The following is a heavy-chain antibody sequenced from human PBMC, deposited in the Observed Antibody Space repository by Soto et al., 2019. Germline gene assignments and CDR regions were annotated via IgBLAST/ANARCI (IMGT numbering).Heavy chain of an antibody. D-gene: IGHD3-16*02. V-gene: IGHV4-31*03. Sequence: QVQLQESGPGLVKPSQTLSLTCTVSGGSISSGGYYWSWIRQHPGKGLEWIGYIYYSGSTYYNPSLKSRVTISVDTSKNQFSLKLSSVTAADTAMYYCARGSQYYDYIWGSYRTNWFDPWGQGTLVTVSS. J-gene: IGHJ5*02. CDR3: ARGSQYYDYIWGSYRTNWFDP. CDR2: IYYSGST. CDR1: GGSISSGGYY.